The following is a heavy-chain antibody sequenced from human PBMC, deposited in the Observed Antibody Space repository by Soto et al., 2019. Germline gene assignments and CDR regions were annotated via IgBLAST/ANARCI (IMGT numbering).Heavy chain of an antibody. J-gene: IGHJ5*02. Sequence: QVQLQESGPGLVKPSQTLSLTCTVSGGSISSGGYYWTWIRQHPGKGLEWIGYIYYSGSTYYNPSLKSRVSISVDTSKNQFSLKLSSVTAADTAVYYCARAAHYSSPFRWFDPWGQGTLVTVSS. D-gene: IGHD6-13*01. V-gene: IGHV4-31*03. CDR3: ARAAHYSSPFRWFDP. CDR1: GGSISSGGYY. CDR2: IYYSGST.